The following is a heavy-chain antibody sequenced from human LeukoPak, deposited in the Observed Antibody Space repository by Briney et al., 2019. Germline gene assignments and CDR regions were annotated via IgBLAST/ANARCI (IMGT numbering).Heavy chain of an antibody. Sequence: PGGSLRLSCVASGFTFSDYDMSWIRQAPGKGLEWISYISSSGSTINYADSMKGRVTLSRDNAKNSLYLQMNSLRAEDTAVYYCARDAVPRLDSSGWYLGPDYWGQGTLVTVSS. J-gene: IGHJ4*02. CDR3: ARDAVPRLDSSGWYLGPDY. CDR1: GFTFSDYD. CDR2: ISSSGSTI. V-gene: IGHV3-11*01. D-gene: IGHD6-19*01.